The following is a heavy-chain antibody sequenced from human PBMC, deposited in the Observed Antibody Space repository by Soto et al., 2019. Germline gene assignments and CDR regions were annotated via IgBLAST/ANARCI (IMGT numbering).Heavy chain of an antibody. D-gene: IGHD2-21*02. V-gene: IGHV3-23*01. CDR2: ISDGGGST. CDR1: GFSFSSYA. J-gene: IGHJ4*02. CDR3: QKEYCAADCAIDF. Sequence: PGGSLRLSCAASGFSFSSYAMSWVRRAPGKGLEWVSSISDGGGSTNYADSVRGRFTIARDRSKNTLYLHMISLRAEDTAVYYCQKEYCAADCAIDFWGQGALVTVSS.